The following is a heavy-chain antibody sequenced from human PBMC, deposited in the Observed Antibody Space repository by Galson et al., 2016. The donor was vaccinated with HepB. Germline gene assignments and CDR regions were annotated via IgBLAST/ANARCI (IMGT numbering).Heavy chain of an antibody. CDR3: ARRVRGAFWYFDL. CDR1: GFTFSTYS. V-gene: IGHV3-48*02. Sequence: SLRLSCAASGFTFSTYSMKWVRQAPGKGLEWVSYISGSSSMISYADSVKGRFTISRDNAKNSLYLQMNSLRDEDTAVYYCARRVRGAFWYFDLWGRGTLVTVSS. D-gene: IGHD3-10*01. CDR2: ISGSSSMI. J-gene: IGHJ2*01.